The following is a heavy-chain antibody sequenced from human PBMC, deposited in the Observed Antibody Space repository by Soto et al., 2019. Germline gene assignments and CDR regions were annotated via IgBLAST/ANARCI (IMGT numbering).Heavy chain of an antibody. CDR1: GGSISDYQ. D-gene: IGHD3-16*01. V-gene: IGHV4-59*01. CDR2: IYYSGRT. J-gene: IGHJ4*02. CDR3: AWMRGLGEISPYLDY. Sequence: QVQLQESGPGLVKPSETLSLTCSISGGSISDYQWNWIRQPPGKGLEWIGYIYYSGRTNYNPSLKSLLTISLDTSTRQFSLRLRSVTAADTAVYYCAWMRGLGEISPYLDYWGQGALVTVSS.